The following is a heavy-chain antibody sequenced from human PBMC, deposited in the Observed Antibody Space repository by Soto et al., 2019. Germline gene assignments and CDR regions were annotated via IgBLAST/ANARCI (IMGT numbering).Heavy chain of an antibody. CDR1: ESTFSNFA. Sequence: EVQLLESGGGLVQPGGSLRLSCAASESTFSNFAMNWVRQAPGKGLEWISVISASGGGAYYADSVKGRFTISRDNTENPLYLQLNSLRAEDTAVYYCAKCLSGFHYMDVCGKGTTLTLSS. CDR3: AKCLSGFHYMDV. CDR2: ISASGGGA. D-gene: IGHD1-26*01. J-gene: IGHJ6*03. V-gene: IGHV3-23*01.